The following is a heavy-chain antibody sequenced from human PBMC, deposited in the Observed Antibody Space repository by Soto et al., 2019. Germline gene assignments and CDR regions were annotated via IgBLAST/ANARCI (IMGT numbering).Heavy chain of an antibody. Sequence: EVQLVESGGGLVQPGGSLRLSCAASGLIVSDYHMDWVRQAPGKGLEWVGRIRRKANSYTTEYAASVKGRFTFSRDDSKNSLYLQMNSLKSEDTAVYYCAMLGGWSGGSSGMDVWGQGTTVTVSS. CDR1: GLIVSDYH. V-gene: IGHV3-72*01. CDR3: AMLGGWSGGSSGMDV. D-gene: IGHD6-19*01. J-gene: IGHJ6*02. CDR2: IRRKANSYTT.